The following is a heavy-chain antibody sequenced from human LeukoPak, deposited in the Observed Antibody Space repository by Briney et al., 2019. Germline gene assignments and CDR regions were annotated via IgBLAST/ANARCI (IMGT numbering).Heavy chain of an antibody. CDR2: IYYSGST. CDR1: GGSISSGGYY. V-gene: IGHV4-31*03. Sequence: SETLSLTCTVSGGSISSGGYYWSWIRRHPGKGLEWIGYIYYSGSTYYNPSLKSRLTISVDTSKNQFSLKLSSVSAADTAVYYCARGGGDVYNVFDYWGQGTLVTVSS. J-gene: IGHJ4*02. CDR3: ARGGGDVYNVFDY. D-gene: IGHD5-24*01.